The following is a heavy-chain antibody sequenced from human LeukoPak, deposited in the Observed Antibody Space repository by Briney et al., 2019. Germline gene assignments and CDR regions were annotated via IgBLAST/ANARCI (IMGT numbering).Heavy chain of an antibody. CDR1: GFTVSGDY. CDR2: IYIGGTT. J-gene: IGHJ4*02. V-gene: IGHV3-53*01. CDR3: ARRAGGYSHPYDY. Sequence: LRLSCAVSGFTVSGDYMSWVRQAPGKGLEWVSLIYIGGTTYYADSVKGRFTSSRDNSKNTLYLQMNSLRAEDTAVYYCARRAGGYSHPYDYWGQGILVTVSP. D-gene: IGHD4-23*01.